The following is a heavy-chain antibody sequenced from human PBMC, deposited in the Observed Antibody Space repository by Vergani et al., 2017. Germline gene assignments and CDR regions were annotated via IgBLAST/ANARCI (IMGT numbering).Heavy chain of an antibody. J-gene: IGHJ3*02. Sequence: EVQLVETGGGLIQPGGSLRLFCAASGFTVSSYYMSWVRQAPGKGLEWVSVIYSGGSTYYADSVKGRFTIDRDNSKNTLYLQMNSLIAEDTAVYYCATWGPYGSAFDIWGQGTMVTVSS. CDR2: IYSGGST. V-gene: IGHV3-53*02. CDR3: ATWGPYGSAFDI. D-gene: IGHD3-10*01. CDR1: GFTVSSYY.